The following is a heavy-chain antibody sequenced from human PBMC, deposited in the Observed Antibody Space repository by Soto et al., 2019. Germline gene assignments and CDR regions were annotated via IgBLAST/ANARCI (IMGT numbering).Heavy chain of an antibody. V-gene: IGHV3-73*01. CDR3: TGYNYGDYEVRGSFDY. J-gene: IGHJ4*02. CDR1: LLTFSDSA. Sequence: EVQVVESGGGLVQPGGSLQLSCVASLLTFSDSAIHWVRQAPGKGLEWVGRIRSEGNSYATSYAASVKGRFTISRDDSKNTAYLQMKSLRTEDTAIYYCTGYNYGDYEVRGSFDYWGQGTLVTVSS. CDR2: IRSEGNSYAT. D-gene: IGHD4-17*01.